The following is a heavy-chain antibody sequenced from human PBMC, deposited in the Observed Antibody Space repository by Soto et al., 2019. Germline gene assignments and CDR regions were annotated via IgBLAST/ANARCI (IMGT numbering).Heavy chain of an antibody. V-gene: IGHV4-4*07. Sequence: QVQLHESGPQVVKTSETLSLTCSVSGISFNSYYWAWIRQPVGKGLEWIWHKFPTGSSTYSPSLESLVTIGLDKSKNQVSLTLTSVTAADSGIYYCATLYSSISYAGMDAWGQGTAVSVSS. CDR1: GISFNSYY. J-gene: IGHJ6*02. D-gene: IGHD6-13*01. CDR3: ATLYSSISYAGMDA. CDR2: KFPTGSS.